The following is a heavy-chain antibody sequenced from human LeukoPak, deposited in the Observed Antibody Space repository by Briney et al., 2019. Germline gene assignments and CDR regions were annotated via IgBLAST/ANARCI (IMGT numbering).Heavy chain of an antibody. J-gene: IGHJ5*02. CDR3: ARVPNVFNWWFDP. Sequence: SETLSLTCTVSGGSISSYYWSWIRQPPGKGLEWIGYIYYSGSTNYNPYLKSRVTISVDASKNQFSLKLSSVTAADTAVYYCARVPNVFNWWFDPWGQGTLVTVSS. D-gene: IGHD2-21*01. CDR2: IYYSGST. V-gene: IGHV4-59*01. CDR1: GGSISSYY.